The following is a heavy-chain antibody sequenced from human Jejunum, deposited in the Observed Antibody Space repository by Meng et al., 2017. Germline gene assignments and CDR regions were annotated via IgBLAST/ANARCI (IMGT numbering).Heavy chain of an antibody. V-gene: IGHV3-66*02. CDR3: ARMGGDTYTYWFDP. CDR2: IYTGGAT. Sequence: GQLVGSGGGLVQPGGSLRLSCAASGFTVSSYYMSWLRQAPGKGLEWVSVIYTGGATYYAESVKGRFTISRDISENTLSLQMNSLRAEDTAVYFCARMGGDTYTYWFDPWGQGTLVTVSS. D-gene: IGHD1-26*01. CDR1: GFTVSSYY. J-gene: IGHJ5*02.